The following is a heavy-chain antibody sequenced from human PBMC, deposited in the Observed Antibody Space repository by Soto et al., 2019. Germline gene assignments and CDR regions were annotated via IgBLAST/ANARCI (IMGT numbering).Heavy chain of an antibody. CDR3: ARDLWGYCGADCYPLDV. V-gene: IGHV4-31*03. J-gene: IGHJ6*02. CDR2: IYYSGST. Sequence: SETLSLTCTVSGCSISSGGYYWSWIRQHPGKGLEWIGYIYYSGSTYYNPSLKSRVTISVDTSKNQFSLKLNSVTAADTAVYYCARDLWGYCGADCYPLDVWGQGTTVT. D-gene: IGHD2-21*02. CDR1: GCSISSGGYY.